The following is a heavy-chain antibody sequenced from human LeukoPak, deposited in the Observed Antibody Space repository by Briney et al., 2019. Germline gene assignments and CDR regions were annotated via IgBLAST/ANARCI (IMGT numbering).Heavy chain of an antibody. Sequence: PGGSLRLSCAASGFTFSNYSMNWVRQAPGKGLEWVSSISTSSIYIYYADSMKGRFTISRDNAKNSLYLQMYSLRAEDTAVYYCARGYCSGGSCSLGTFDYWGRGTLVTVSS. D-gene: IGHD2-15*01. V-gene: IGHV3-21*01. CDR2: ISTSSIYI. J-gene: IGHJ4*02. CDR3: ARGYCSGGSCSLGTFDY. CDR1: GFTFSNYS.